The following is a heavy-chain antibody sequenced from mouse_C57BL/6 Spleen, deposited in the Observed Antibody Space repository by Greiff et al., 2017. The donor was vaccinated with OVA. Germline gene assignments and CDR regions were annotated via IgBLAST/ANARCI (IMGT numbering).Heavy chain of an antibody. Sequence: VQRVESGPGLVQPSQSLSITCTVSGFSLTSYGVHWVRQSPGKGLEWLGVIWSGGSTDYNAAFISRLSISKDNSKSQVFFKMNSLQADDTAIYYCARRGDWYFDVWGTGTTVTVSS. CDR3: ARRGDWYFDV. CDR1: GFSLTSYG. J-gene: IGHJ1*03. CDR2: IWSGGST. V-gene: IGHV2-2*01.